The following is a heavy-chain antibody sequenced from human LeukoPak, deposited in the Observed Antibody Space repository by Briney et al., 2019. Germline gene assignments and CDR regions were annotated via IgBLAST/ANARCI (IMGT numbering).Heavy chain of an antibody. CDR3: AKGRHFDY. CDR1: GFTFSSYA. J-gene: IGHJ4*02. CDR2: INSGNGNT. Sequence: GGSLRLSCAASGFTFSSYAMTWVRQAPGKGLEWVSTINSGNGNTYYADSVKGRFTISRDNSKNTLYLQMNSLRAEDTAVYYCAKGRHFDYWGQGTLVSVSS. V-gene: IGHV3-23*01.